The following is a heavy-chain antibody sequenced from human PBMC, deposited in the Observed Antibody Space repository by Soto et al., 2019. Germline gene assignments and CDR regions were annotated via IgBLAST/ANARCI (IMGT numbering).Heavy chain of an antibody. CDR3: ARVGYYGSGSYYNGVCY. D-gene: IGHD3-10*01. Sequence: QVQLQESGPGLVKPSQTLSLTCTVSGGSISSGGYYWSWMRQHPGKGLEWIGYIYYGGSTYYNPSLKSRVTTSVDTSKNQFSLKLSSVTAADTAVYYCARVGYYGSGSYYNGVCYWGQGTLVTVSS. J-gene: IGHJ4*02. CDR2: IYYGGST. CDR1: GGSISSGGYY. V-gene: IGHV4-31*03.